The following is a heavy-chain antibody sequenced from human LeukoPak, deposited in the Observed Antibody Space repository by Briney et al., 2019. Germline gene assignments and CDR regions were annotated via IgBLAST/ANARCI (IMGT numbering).Heavy chain of an antibody. CDR1: GFTFSSYE. J-gene: IGHJ6*03. CDR3: ARDRPGYGPGLYYYMDV. D-gene: IGHD5-12*01. Sequence: PGGSLRLSCVASGFTFSSYEMNWVRQAPGKGLEWVSYISSSGSTKYYADSVKGRFTISRDNAKNSLYLQMNSLRAEDTAVYYCARDRPGYGPGLYYYMDVWGKGTTVTVSS. V-gene: IGHV3-48*03. CDR2: ISSSGSTK.